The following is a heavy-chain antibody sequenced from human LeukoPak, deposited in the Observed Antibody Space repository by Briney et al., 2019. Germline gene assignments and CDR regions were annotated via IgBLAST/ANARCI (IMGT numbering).Heavy chain of an antibody. CDR2: IYTSGST. CDR3: ARDGLSGSSYKSVAGLWPNWFDP. V-gene: IGHV4-4*07. J-gene: IGHJ5*02. Sequence: PSETLSLTCTVSGGSISSYYWSWIRQPAGKGLEWIGRIYTSGSTNYNPSLKSRVTMSVDTSKNQFSLKLSSVTAADTAVYYCARDGLSGSSYKSVAGLWPNWFDPWGQGTLVTVSS. D-gene: IGHD1-26*01. CDR1: GGSISSYY.